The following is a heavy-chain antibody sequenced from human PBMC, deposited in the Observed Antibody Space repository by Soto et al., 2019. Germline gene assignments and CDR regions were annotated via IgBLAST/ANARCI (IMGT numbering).Heavy chain of an antibody. CDR2: IYHSGST. V-gene: IGHV4-4*02. D-gene: IGHD6-19*01. CDR3: ARDGGVSSGWYNAFDI. Sequence: QVQLQESGPGLVKPSGTLSLTCAVSSGSISSSNWWSWVRQPPGKGLEWIGEIYHSGSTNYNPSLKSRVTISVDKSKNQFSLKLSSVTAADTAVYYCARDGGVSSGWYNAFDIWGHGTMVTVSS. CDR1: SGSISSSNW. J-gene: IGHJ3*02.